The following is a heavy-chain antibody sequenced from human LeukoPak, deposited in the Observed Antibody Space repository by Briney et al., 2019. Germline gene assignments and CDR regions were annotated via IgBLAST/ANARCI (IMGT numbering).Heavy chain of an antibody. J-gene: IGHJ6*02. Sequence: SETLSLTCTVSGGSISSYYWTWIRQPPGKGLEWIGYIYYTGSTNYNPSLKSRVTMSLDTSKNQFSLKLTSVTAADTAVYYCARGLPHNFLEWSQYYYYYYGMDVWGQGTTVTVSS. CDR3: ARGLPHNFLEWSQYYYYYYGMDV. CDR2: IYYTGST. D-gene: IGHD3-3*01. CDR1: GGSISSYY. V-gene: IGHV4-59*08.